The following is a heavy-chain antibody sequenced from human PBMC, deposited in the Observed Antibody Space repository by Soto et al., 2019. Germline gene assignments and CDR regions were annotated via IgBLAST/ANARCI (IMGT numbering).Heavy chain of an antibody. V-gene: IGHV3-23*01. D-gene: IGHD3-10*01. CDR1: GFTFSSYA. Sequence: GGSLRLSCAASGFTFSSYAMSWVRQAPGKGLEWVSAISGSGGSTYYADSVKGRFTISRDNSKNTLYLQMKGLRAEDTAVYYCAKDPQGLLWFGELPAFDYWGQGTLVTVSS. CDR3: AKDPQGLLWFGELPAFDY. CDR2: ISGSGGST. J-gene: IGHJ4*02.